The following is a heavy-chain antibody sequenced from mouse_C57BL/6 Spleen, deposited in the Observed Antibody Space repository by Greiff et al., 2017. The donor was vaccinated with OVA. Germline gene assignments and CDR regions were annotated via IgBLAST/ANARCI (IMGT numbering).Heavy chain of an antibody. D-gene: IGHD2-3*01. Sequence: VQLQQSGPELVKPGASVKISCKASGYTFTDYYMNWVKQSHGKSLEWIGDINPNNGGTSYNQKFKGKATLTVDKSSSTAYMELRSLTSEDSAVYYCARGRYDDYGAWFAYWGQGTLVTVSA. CDR2: INPNNGGT. V-gene: IGHV1-26*01. CDR3: ARGRYDDYGAWFAY. CDR1: GYTFTDYY. J-gene: IGHJ3*01.